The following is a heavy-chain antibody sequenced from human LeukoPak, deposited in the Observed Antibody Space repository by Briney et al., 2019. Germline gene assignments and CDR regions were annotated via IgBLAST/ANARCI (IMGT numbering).Heavy chain of an antibody. Sequence: GGSLRLSCAASGFTFSSYAMHWVRQAPGKGLEWVAVISYDGSNKYYADSVKGRFTISRDNSKNTLYLQMNSLRAEDTAVYYCARGAAVAVTFDYWGQGTLVTVSS. D-gene: IGHD6-19*01. CDR2: ISYDGSNK. CDR1: GFTFSSYA. CDR3: ARGAAVAVTFDY. V-gene: IGHV3-30-3*01. J-gene: IGHJ4*02.